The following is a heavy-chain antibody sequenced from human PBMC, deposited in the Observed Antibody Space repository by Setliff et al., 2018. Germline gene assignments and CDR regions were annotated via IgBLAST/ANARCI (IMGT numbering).Heavy chain of an antibody. D-gene: IGHD5-18*01. J-gene: IGHJ6*03. CDR1: GFTFSSYT. CDR2: ISSSSRTK. V-gene: IGHV3-48*01. Sequence: GGSLRLSCAASGFTFSSYTMNWVRQAPGKGLEWVSYISSSSRTKYYADSVKGRFTISRDNAKNSLYLQMNSLRAEDTAVYYCARNGDVDTGFLGYYYYYYVDVWGKGTTVTVSS. CDR3: ARNGDVDTGFLGYYYYYYVDV.